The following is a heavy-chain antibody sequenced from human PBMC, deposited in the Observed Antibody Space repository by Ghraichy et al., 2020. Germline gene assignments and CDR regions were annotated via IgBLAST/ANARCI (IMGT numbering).Heavy chain of an antibody. J-gene: IGHJ4*02. CDR3: ARGGVIAARTLYYFDY. D-gene: IGHD6-6*01. V-gene: IGHV4-34*01. Sequence: SETLSLTCAVYGGSFSGYYWSWIRQPPGKGLEWIGEINHSGSTNYNPSLKSRVTISVDTSKNQFSLKLSSVTAADTAVYYCARGGVIAARTLYYFDYWGQGTLVTVSS. CDR1: GGSFSGYY. CDR2: INHSGST.